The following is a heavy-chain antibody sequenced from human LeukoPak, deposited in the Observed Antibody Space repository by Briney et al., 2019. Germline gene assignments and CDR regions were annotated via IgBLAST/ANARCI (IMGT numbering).Heavy chain of an antibody. D-gene: IGHD2-2*01. Sequence: PSETLSLTCAVSGGSISSGGYSWSWIRQPPGKGLEWIGYIYHSGSTYYNPSLKSRVTISVDRSKNQFSLKLSSVTAADTAVYYCARDGGYCSSTSCYGWFDPWGQGTLVTVSS. CDR3: ARDGGYCSSTSCYGWFDP. CDR2: IYHSGST. CDR1: GGSISSGGYS. J-gene: IGHJ5*02. V-gene: IGHV4-30-2*01.